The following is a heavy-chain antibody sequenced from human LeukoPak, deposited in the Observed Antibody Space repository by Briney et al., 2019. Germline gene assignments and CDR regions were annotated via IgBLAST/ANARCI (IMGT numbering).Heavy chain of an antibody. CDR2: ISGSGANT. CDR3: ARSYTTSSVYYFHH. D-gene: IGHD6-6*01. Sequence: ETLSLTCTVSGGSISPYYWSWVRQAPGKGLEWVSVISGSGANTYYADPVKGRFTVSRDNSKNTLYLQMNSLRAEDAAEYFCARSYTTSSVYYFHHWGQGTLVTVSS. CDR1: GGSISPYY. J-gene: IGHJ1*01. V-gene: IGHV3-23*01.